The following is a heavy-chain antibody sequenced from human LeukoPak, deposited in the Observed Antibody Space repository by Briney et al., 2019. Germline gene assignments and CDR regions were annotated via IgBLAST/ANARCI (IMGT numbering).Heavy chain of an antibody. Sequence: LPGGSLRLSCAASGFTFSSYAMSRVRQAPGKGLEWVSAISGSGGSTYYADSVRGRFTISRDNSKNTLYLQMNSLRAEDTAVYYCARVSGLPAFDIWGQGTMVTVSS. CDR1: GFTFSSYA. D-gene: IGHD2-15*01. CDR3: ARVSGLPAFDI. J-gene: IGHJ3*02. V-gene: IGHV3-23*01. CDR2: ISGSGGST.